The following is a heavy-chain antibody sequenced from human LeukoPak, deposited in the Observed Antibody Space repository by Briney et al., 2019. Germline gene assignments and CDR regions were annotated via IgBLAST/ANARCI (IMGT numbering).Heavy chain of an antibody. J-gene: IGHJ4*02. CDR3: ARGQMATSYFNY. CDR2: IYYSGST. Sequence: SETLSLTCTVSGGSISSYYWSWIRQPPGKGLEWIGYIYYSGSTNYNPSLKSRVTISVDTSKNQFSLKLSSVTAADTAVYYCARGQMATSYFNYWGQGTLATVSS. D-gene: IGHD5-24*01. CDR1: GGSISSYY. V-gene: IGHV4-59*01.